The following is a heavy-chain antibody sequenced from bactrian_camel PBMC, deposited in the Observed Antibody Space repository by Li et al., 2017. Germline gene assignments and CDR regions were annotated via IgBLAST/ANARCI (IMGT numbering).Heavy chain of an antibody. CDR3: AAERRYGDWCDDGYTY. CDR2: IRGDGSA. J-gene: IGHJ4*01. D-gene: IGHD3*01. V-gene: IGHV3S57*01. Sequence: HVQLVESGGGSVQAGGSLTLSCRVSGSAHNDYCMEWSRQPPGKEREVVATIRGDGSAGYSDSVKGRFTISQGNAKNSIDLQMNNLTPDDTAMYYCAAERRYGDWCDDGYTYRGQGTQVTVS. CDR1: GSAHNDYC.